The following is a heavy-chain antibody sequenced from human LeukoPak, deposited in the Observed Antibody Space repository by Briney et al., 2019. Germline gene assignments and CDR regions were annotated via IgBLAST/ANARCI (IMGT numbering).Heavy chain of an antibody. CDR2: IRYDGSNK. CDR1: GFTFSSYG. Sequence: PGGSLRLSCAASGFTFSSYGMHWVRHAPAKGLEGVAFIRYDGSNKYYADSVKGRFTISRDNSKNTLYLQMDTLRAEDTAVCYCPKDRREYSIGWYLDYWGQGTLVTVSS. V-gene: IGHV3-30*02. J-gene: IGHJ4*02. CDR3: PKDRREYSIGWYLDY. D-gene: IGHD6-19*01.